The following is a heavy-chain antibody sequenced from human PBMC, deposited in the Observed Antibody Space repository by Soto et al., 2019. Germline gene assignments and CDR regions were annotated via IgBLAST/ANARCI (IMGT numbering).Heavy chain of an antibody. CDR1: GYPFIKYG. J-gene: IGHJ5*02. D-gene: IGHD3-9*01. CDR2: IKVDSGYT. Sequence: QLPLVQSAAEVKKPGASVRVSCKAYGYPFIKYGISWIRQAPEQGLEWMGWIKVDSGYTNYAQKFQGSVTMTADTSSDTAFMELRSLRLDDTAVYFCATSYDTGFDPWGQGTLVSVSS. V-gene: IGHV1-18*04. CDR3: ATSYDTGFDP.